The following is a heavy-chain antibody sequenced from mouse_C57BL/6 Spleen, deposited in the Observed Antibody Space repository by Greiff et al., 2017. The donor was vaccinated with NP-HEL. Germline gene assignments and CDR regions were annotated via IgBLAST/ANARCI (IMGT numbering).Heavy chain of an antibody. CDR1: GFTFSDYY. CDR2: INYDGSST. V-gene: IGHV5-16*01. J-gene: IGHJ2*01. D-gene: IGHD1-1*01. CDR3: ARVQLLRFDY. Sequence: EVKLMESEGGLVQPGSSMKLSCTASGFTFSDYYMAWVRQVPEKGLEWVANINYDGSSTYYLDSLKNRFIISRDNAKNILYLQMSSLKSEDTATYYCARVQLLRFDYWGQGTTLTVSS.